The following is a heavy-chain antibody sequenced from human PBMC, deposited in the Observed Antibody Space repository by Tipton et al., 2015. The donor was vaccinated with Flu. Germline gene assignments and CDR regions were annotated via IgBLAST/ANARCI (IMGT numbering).Heavy chain of an antibody. V-gene: IGHV4-34*01. Sequence: TLSLTCAVYGGSFSGYYWSWIRQPPGKGLEWIGEINHSGSTNYNPSLKSRVTISVDTSKNQFSLKLSSVTAADTAVYYCARGRWSGGSSRLNKFDYWGQGTLVTVSS. D-gene: IGHD2-15*01. J-gene: IGHJ4*02. CDR3: ARGRWSGGSSRLNKFDY. CDR1: GGSFSGYY. CDR2: INHSGST.